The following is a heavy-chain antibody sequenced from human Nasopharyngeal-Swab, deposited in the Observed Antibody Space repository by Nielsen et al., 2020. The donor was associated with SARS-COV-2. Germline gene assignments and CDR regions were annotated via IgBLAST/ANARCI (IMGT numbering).Heavy chain of an antibody. D-gene: IGHD6-19*01. CDR2: IYAGGDT. Sequence: GGSLRLSCVASGFIVSYNYMSWVRQVPGKGLEWVSVIYAGGDTYCADSVRGRFTISRDKSKNMVYLQMNSLTADDTAVYYCVRSLRQWLAHDSWGQGTLVTVSS. V-gene: IGHV3-53*01. J-gene: IGHJ4*02. CDR1: GFIVSYNY. CDR3: VRSLRQWLAHDS.